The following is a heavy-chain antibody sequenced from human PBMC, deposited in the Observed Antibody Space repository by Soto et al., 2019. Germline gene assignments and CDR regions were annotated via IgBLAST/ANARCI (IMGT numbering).Heavy chain of an antibody. CDR3: AKELLAQGSGWYAEY. J-gene: IGHJ4*02. Sequence: EMQVLESGGGLVQPGGSRRLSCAASGFSFNNYAMSWVRQAPGKGLEWVSAISGNGGTTYYADSVKGRFTISRDNSRNTLFLEMNRRRVEDTAIYFCAKELLAQGSGWYAEYWGKGSLVTVSS. CDR1: GFSFNNYA. D-gene: IGHD6-19*01. CDR2: ISGNGGTT. V-gene: IGHV3-23*01.